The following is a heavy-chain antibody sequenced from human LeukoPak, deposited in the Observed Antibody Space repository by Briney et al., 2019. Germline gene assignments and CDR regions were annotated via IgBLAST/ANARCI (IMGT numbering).Heavy chain of an antibody. CDR2: ISSSSSYI. CDR1: GFTFSSYS. Sequence: PGGSLRLSCAASGFTFSSYSMNWVRQAPGKGLEWVSSISSSSSYIYYADSVKGRFTISRDNAKNSLYLQMNSLRAEDTAVYYCARDPRYCSGGSCYSGGEFDIWGQGTWSPSLQ. D-gene: IGHD2-15*01. J-gene: IGHJ3*02. CDR3: ARDPRYCSGGSCYSGGEFDI. V-gene: IGHV3-21*01.